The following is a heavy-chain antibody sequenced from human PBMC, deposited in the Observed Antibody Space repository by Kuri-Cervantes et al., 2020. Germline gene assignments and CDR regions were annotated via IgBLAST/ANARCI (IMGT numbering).Heavy chain of an antibody. V-gene: IGHV4-34*01. CDR3: ARGRAPHRYYYYMDV. Sequence: ESLKISCAVYGGSFSGYYWSWIRQPPGKGLEWIGEINHSGSTNYNPSLKSRVTISVDPSKNQFSLKLSSVTAADTAVYYCARGRAPHRYYYYMDVWGKGTTVTVSS. CDR2: INHSGST. CDR1: GGSFSGYY. J-gene: IGHJ6*03.